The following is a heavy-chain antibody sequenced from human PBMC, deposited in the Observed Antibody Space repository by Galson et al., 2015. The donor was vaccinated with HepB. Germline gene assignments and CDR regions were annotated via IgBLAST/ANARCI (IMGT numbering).Heavy chain of an antibody. Sequence: LSLTCSVSGASISNSDYFWAWIRQPPGEGLEWIGSIYSGNTYYNPSLKSRVNISADTSKSQISLKLTSVAAADTAIYYCAKNPPGGDYYYQGMDVWGQGTTVTVSS. CDR2: IYSGNT. CDR1: GASISNSDYF. V-gene: IGHV4-39*07. CDR3: AKNPPGGDYYYQGMDV. J-gene: IGHJ6*02. D-gene: IGHD3-16*01.